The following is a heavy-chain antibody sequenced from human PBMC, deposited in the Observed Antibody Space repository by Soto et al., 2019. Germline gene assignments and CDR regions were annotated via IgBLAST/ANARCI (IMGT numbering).Heavy chain of an antibody. Sequence: QVQLQESGPGLVKPSQTLSLTCTVSGGSISSGGYYWSWIRQHPGKGLEWIGYIYYSGSTYYNPSRKSRVTISVVTSKNQCSLKLSSVTAADTAVYYCARDLAGAAAGTGYWGQGTLVTVSS. V-gene: IGHV4-31*03. CDR3: ARDLAGAAAGTGY. J-gene: IGHJ4*02. CDR1: GGSISSGGYY. D-gene: IGHD6-13*01. CDR2: IYYSGST.